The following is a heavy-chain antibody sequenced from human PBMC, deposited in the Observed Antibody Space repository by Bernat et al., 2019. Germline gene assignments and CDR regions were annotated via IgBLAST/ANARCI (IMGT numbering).Heavy chain of an antibody. D-gene: IGHD3-22*01. CDR2: ISYDGSNK. J-gene: IGHJ3*02. CDR3: ARALYYYDSSGPGAFDI. CDR1: GFTFSSYA. V-gene: IGHV3-30-3*01. Sequence: QVQLVESGGGVVQPGRSLRLSCAASGFTFSSYAMHWVRQAPGKALEWVAVISYDGSNKYYADSVKGRFTISRDNSKNTLYLQMNSLRSEDTAVYYCARALYYYDSSGPGAFDIWGQGTMVTVSS.